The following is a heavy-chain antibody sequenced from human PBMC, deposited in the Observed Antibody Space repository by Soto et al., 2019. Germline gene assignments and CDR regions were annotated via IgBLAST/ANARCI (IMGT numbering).Heavy chain of an antibody. CDR1: GYSFTNYW. CDR2: IYPSDSTT. V-gene: IGHV5-51*01. J-gene: IGHJ5*02. D-gene: IGHD4-17*01. Sequence: GESLKISCKGSGYSFTNYWIAWVRQMPGKGLEYMGIIYPSDSTTRYSPSFQGQVTISADKSISTAYLQWNSLKASDTAMYYCARHGFYGDYSSNYFDPWGQGTLVTVS. CDR3: ARHGFYGDYSSNYFDP.